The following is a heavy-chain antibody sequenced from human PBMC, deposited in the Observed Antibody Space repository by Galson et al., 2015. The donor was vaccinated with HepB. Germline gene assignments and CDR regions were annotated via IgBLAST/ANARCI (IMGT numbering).Heavy chain of an antibody. V-gene: IGHV3-30*03. D-gene: IGHD1-26*01. CDR2: ISYDGSNK. CDR1: GFTFSSYG. J-gene: IGHJ3*02. Sequence: SLRLSCAASGFTFSSYGMNWVRQAPGKGLEWVALISYDGSNKKYVDSVKGRFTISRDNSKNTLYLQMNSLRAEDTAVYYCAFLGNSGSYLAVFDIWGQGTRVTVSS. CDR3: AFLGNSGSYLAVFDI.